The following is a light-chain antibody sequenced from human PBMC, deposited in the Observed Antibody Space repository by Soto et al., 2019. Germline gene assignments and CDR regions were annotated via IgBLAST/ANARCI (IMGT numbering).Light chain of an antibody. CDR3: LQYHNLWA. Sequence: DIVMTQSPATLSVSLGDRATLSCRASQNMYSNIAWYQQRPGQAPRLLIYRASTRATGVPARFSGSGSGTEFTLTISSLQSEDFTVYSCLQYHNLWAFGQGTKVDIK. CDR1: QNMYSN. J-gene: IGKJ1*01. V-gene: IGKV3-15*01. CDR2: RAS.